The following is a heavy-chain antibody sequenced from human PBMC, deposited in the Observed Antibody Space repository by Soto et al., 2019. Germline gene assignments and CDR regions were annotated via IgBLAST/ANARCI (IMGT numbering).Heavy chain of an antibody. D-gene: IGHD6-6*01. CDR2: VNHSGTV. V-gene: IGHV4-34*01. CDR3: ARGEDTSSPYPYGMDV. CDR1: GESFSHYY. J-gene: IGHJ6*02. Sequence: SETLSLTCAVYGESFSHYYWTWIRQTPGTGLEWIGEVNHSGTVHYNPSLKSRVTISVDTSKNQFSLNLGSVTAADRGVYYCARGEDTSSPYPYGMDVWGQGTTVTVSS.